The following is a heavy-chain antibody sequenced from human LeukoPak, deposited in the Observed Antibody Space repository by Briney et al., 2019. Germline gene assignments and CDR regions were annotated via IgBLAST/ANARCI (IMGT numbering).Heavy chain of an antibody. J-gene: IGHJ5*02. V-gene: IGHV3-48*03. D-gene: IGHD3-9*01. CDR1: GFTFSSYE. CDR3: ARGRGYDILTGYSGYNWFDP. Sequence: GGSLRLSCAASGFTFSSYEMNWVRQAPGKGLEWVSYISSSGSTIYYADSVKGRFTISRDNAKNSLYLQMNSLRAEDTAVYYCARGRGYDILTGYSGYNWFDPWGQGTLVTVSS. CDR2: ISSSGSTI.